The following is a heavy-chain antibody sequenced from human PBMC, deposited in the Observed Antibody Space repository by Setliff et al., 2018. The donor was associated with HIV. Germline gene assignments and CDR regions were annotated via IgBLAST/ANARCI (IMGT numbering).Heavy chain of an antibody. Sequence: GSLRLSCSASGFTFSAYAMAWVRQAPGKGLEWVSTIGAVGSPTFYAESVKGRFTISKDNSKNTLYLQMSSLRDEDTAVYYCAKDIIPAGLFHDLWGQGTLVTVSS. CDR1: GFTFSAYA. CDR2: IGAVGSPT. V-gene: IGHV3-23*01. D-gene: IGHD2-2*01. J-gene: IGHJ5*02. CDR3: AKDIIPAGLFHDL.